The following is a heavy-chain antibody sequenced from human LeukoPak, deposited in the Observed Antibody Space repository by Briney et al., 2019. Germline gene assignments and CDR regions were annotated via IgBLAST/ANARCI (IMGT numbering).Heavy chain of an antibody. J-gene: IGHJ4*02. CDR3: ARVSGRWLQTRYYFDY. D-gene: IGHD5-24*01. CDR1: GGSISSYY. Sequence: SETLSLTCTVSGGSISSYYWSWIRQPPGKGLEWIGEINHSGSTNYNPSLKSRVTISVDTSKNQFSLKLSSVTAADTAVYYCARVSGRWLQTRYYFDYWGQGTLVTVSS. V-gene: IGHV4-34*01. CDR2: INHSGST.